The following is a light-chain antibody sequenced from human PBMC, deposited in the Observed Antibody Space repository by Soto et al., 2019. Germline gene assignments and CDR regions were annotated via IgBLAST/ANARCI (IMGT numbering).Light chain of an antibody. V-gene: IGKV4-1*01. CDR3: QQYYTFPRT. CDR1: QSLLYTSNNKNY. CDR2: WAS. J-gene: IGKJ1*01. Sequence: DIVMTQSPDSLAVSLGERATINCKSSQSLLYTSNNKNYLSWYQKKPGQPPKMLIYWASTRESGVPDRFTGSGSGSNFTLTIASLQAEDEAVYYCQQYYTFPRTFGQGSKVEIK.